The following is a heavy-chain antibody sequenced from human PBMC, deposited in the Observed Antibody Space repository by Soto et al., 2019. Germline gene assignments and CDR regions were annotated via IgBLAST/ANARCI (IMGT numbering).Heavy chain of an antibody. V-gene: IGHV4-34*01. Sequence: QVQLQQWGAGLLKPSETLSLTCAVYGGSFSGYYWSWIRQPPGKGLEWIGEINHSGSTNYNPSLKSRATISVDTSKNQFSLKLSSVTAADTAVYYCARVGYCSGGSCRLRSGFDYWGQGTLVTVSS. CDR3: ARVGYCSGGSCRLRSGFDY. CDR1: GGSFSGYY. D-gene: IGHD2-15*01. CDR2: INHSGST. J-gene: IGHJ4*02.